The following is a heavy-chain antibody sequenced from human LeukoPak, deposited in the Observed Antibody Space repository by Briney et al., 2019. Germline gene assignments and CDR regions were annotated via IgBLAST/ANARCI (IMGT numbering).Heavy chain of an antibody. D-gene: IGHD3-22*01. CDR1: GFTVSSNY. J-gene: IGHJ4*02. Sequence: PGGSLRLSCAASGFTVSSNYMSWVRQAPGKGLEWVSVIYSGGSTYYADPVKGRFTISRDNSKNTLYLQMNSLRAEDTAVYYCARDLFHYDSSGYGYWGQGTLVTVSS. CDR2: IYSGGST. CDR3: ARDLFHYDSSGYGY. V-gene: IGHV3-66*01.